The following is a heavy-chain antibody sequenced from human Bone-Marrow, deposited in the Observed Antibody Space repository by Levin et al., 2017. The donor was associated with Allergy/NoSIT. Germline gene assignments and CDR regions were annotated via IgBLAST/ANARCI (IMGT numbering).Heavy chain of an antibody. CDR3: AGRLYSGWYVGH. CDR2: IYYTGTT. D-gene: IGHD6-19*01. CDR1: GGSISSGSYY. V-gene: IGHV4-39*01. J-gene: IGHJ4*02. Sequence: SETLSLTCTVSGGSISSGSYYWGWIRQPPGEGLEWIVTIYYTGTTYYNPSLKSRVTVSVDTSKSQFSLKLSSVTAADTAVYYCAGRLYSGWYVGHWGQGTLVTVSS.